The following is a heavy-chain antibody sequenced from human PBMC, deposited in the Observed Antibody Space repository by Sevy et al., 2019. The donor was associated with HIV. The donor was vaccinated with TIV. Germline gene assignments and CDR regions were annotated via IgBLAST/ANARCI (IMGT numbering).Heavy chain of an antibody. CDR1: GFTFDDYV. CDR2: ISWNSGSI. CDR3: AKDTSRYCSSASCYTPWDY. J-gene: IGHJ4*02. Sequence: GGSLRLSCAASGFTFDDYVMHWVRQAPGKGLEWVSVISWNSGSIGYADSVKGRFTISRDNAKNSLYLQMNSLRAEDTALYYCAKDTSRYCSSASCYTPWDYWGQGTLVTVSS. V-gene: IGHV3-9*01. D-gene: IGHD2-2*02.